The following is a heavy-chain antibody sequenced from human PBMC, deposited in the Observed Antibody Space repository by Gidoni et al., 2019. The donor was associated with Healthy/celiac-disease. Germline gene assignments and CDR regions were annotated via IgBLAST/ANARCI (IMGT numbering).Heavy chain of an antibody. Sequence: EVQLVESGGGVVQPGGSLKLSWPASGFPFDDYAMHWVRHAPGKGLEWFSGISWNCGSIGYADSVKGRLPISRDNAKNSLYLQMNSLSAEDTALYYCARGVSGSPYNWFDPWGQGTLVTVSS. CDR3: ARGVSGSPYNWFDP. V-gene: IGHV3-9*01. D-gene: IGHD3-16*01. CDR2: ISWNCGSI. CDR1: GFPFDDYA. J-gene: IGHJ5*02.